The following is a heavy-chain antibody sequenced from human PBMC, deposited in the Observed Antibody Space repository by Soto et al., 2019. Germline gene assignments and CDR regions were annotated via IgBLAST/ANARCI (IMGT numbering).Heavy chain of an antibody. D-gene: IGHD6-19*01. V-gene: IGHV3-33*01. Sequence: GGSMRVSCAAAGFTFSSYGRHWVRQTPGKGLEWVAVIWYDGSNKYYADSVKGRFTISRDNSKNTLYLQMNSLRAEDTAVYYCVRDLQQWLVQGGYYYGMDVWGQGTTVTVSS. J-gene: IGHJ6*02. CDR2: IWYDGSNK. CDR1: GFTFSSYG. CDR3: VRDLQQWLVQGGYYYGMDV.